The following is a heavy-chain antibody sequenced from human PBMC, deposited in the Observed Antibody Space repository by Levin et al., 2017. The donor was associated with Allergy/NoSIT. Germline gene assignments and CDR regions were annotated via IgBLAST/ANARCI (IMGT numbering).Heavy chain of an antibody. CDR3: ARRLGSGSPGGWFDP. D-gene: IGHD3-10*01. CDR2: IYYSGST. Sequence: PSETLSLTCTVSGGSISSSSYYWGWIRQPPGKGLEWIGSIYYSGSTYYNPSLKSRVTISVDTSKNQFSLKLSSVTAADTAVYYCARRLGSGSPGGWFDPWGQGTLVTVSS. V-gene: IGHV4-39*01. CDR1: GGSISSSSYY. J-gene: IGHJ5*02.